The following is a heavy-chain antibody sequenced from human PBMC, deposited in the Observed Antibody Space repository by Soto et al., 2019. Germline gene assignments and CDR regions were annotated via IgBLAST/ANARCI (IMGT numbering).Heavy chain of an antibody. CDR3: AREAQLVVAAGHRKTTYGMDV. J-gene: IGHJ6*02. Sequence: QVQLVQSGAEVKKPGSSVKVSCKASGGTFSSYAISWVRQAPGQGLEWMGGIIPIFGTANYAQKFQGRVTITADESPSTAYRERSSLRSEETAVYYCAREAQLVVAAGHRKTTYGMDVWGQGTTVTVSS. V-gene: IGHV1-69*12. D-gene: IGHD2-15*01. CDR1: GGTFSSYA. CDR2: IIPIFGTA.